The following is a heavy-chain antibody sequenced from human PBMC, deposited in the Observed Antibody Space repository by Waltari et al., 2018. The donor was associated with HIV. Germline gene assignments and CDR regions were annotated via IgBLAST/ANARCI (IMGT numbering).Heavy chain of an antibody. D-gene: IGHD4-17*01. CDR3: ASTTLYGDLRPLQSDN. CDR1: GVSISSGDYY. J-gene: IGHJ1*01. Sequence: QVRLQESGPGLVKPSQTLSLSCTVSGVSISSGDYYCSWIRQTPGKGLEWIGHIYDSGDTNYSPSLKSRLTISLDISKNQFSLKLTSVTAADTAVYYCASTTLYGDLRPLQSDNWGQGTLVTVSS. V-gene: IGHV4-30-4*01. CDR2: IYDSGDT.